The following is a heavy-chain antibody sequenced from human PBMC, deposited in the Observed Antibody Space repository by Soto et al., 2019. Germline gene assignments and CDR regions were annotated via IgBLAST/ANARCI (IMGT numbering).Heavy chain of an antibody. D-gene: IGHD2-2*01. V-gene: IGHV4-30-4*01. CDR2: IYHSGSS. CDR1: AASVTSDDYY. J-gene: IGHJ4*02. CDR3: ARDPIFDYASTSYGRSYLEY. Sequence: SLSLTWAVSAASVTSDDYYWCWIRQPPGKSLEWIWSIYHSGSSYYNPSLKSRVSISIDTLQNQFSLKLSYLPASDSAGYSSARDPIFDYASTSYGRSYLEYWGQGSRVIFSS.